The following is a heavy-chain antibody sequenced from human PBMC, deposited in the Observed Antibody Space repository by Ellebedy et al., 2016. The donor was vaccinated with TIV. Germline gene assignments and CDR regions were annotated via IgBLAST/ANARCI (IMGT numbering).Heavy chain of an antibody. Sequence: GESLKISCPASGFTFSSYWLHWVRQAPGKGLVWVSRINSDGSSTSYAHSVKGRFTISRDNAKHTLYLQMNSLRAEDTAVYYCARDHPLGIENFDYWGQGTLVTVSS. CDR3: ARDHPLGIENFDY. J-gene: IGHJ4*02. V-gene: IGHV3-74*01. CDR2: INSDGSST. D-gene: IGHD7-27*01. CDR1: GFTFSSYW.